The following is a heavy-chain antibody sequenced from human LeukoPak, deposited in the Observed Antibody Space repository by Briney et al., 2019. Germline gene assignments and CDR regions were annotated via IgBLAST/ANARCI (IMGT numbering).Heavy chain of an antibody. J-gene: IGHJ4*02. V-gene: IGHV3-48*01. D-gene: IGHD1-1*01. Sequence: GGSLRLSCAASGFTFSSYSMNWVRQAPGKGLEWVSYISSSSNIYYADSVKGRFTISRDNAKNSLYLQMNGLRAEDTAVYYCARYSNWVFDYWGQGTLVTVSS. CDR2: ISSSSNI. CDR1: GFTFSSYS. CDR3: ARYSNWVFDY.